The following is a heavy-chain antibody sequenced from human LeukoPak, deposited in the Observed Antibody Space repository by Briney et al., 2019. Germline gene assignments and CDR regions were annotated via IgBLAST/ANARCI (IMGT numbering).Heavy chain of an antibody. D-gene: IGHD3/OR15-3a*01. CDR3: ARGFFYRLLRLGSLGY. CDR1: GYTFTSYD. V-gene: IGHV1-8*01. CDR2: MNPNSGNT. J-gene: IGHJ4*02. Sequence: ASVKVSCKASGYTFTSYDINWVRQATGQGLEWMGWMNPNSGNTGYAQKFQGRVTMTRNTSISTAYMELSSLRSEDTAVYYCARGFFYRLLRLGSLGYWGQGTLVTVSS.